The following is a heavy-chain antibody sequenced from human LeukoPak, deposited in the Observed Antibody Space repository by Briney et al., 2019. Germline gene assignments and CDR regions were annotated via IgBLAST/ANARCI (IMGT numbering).Heavy chain of an antibody. Sequence: GGSLRLSCAASGFTFSSYAMSWVRQAPGKGLEWVSAISGSGGSTYYADSVKGRFTISRDNAKNSLYLQMNSLRAEDTALYYCAKSWLASQYYYYGMDVWGQGTTVTVSS. CDR2: ISGSGGST. CDR3: AKSWLASQYYYYGMDV. J-gene: IGHJ6*02. V-gene: IGHV3-23*01. D-gene: IGHD3-22*01. CDR1: GFTFSSYA.